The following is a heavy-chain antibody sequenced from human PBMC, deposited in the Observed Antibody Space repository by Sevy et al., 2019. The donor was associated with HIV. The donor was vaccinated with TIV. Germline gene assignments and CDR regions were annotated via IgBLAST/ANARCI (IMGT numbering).Heavy chain of an antibody. CDR1: GFIFSTHA. V-gene: IGHV3-30-3*01. J-gene: IGHJ4*02. D-gene: IGHD6-13*01. Sequence: GGSLRLSCAASGFIFSTHAMHWVRQAPGKGLEWVAGISYEGSETYYADSVKGRFTISRDNSKNTLYLQMNGLRVEDTAVYSCARDGWYSINWFPLYWGQGTLVTVSS. CDR2: ISYEGSET. CDR3: ARDGWYSINWFPLY.